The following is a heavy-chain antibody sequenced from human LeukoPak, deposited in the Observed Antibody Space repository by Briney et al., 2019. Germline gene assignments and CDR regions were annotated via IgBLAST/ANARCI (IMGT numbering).Heavy chain of an antibody. CDR2: INHSGST. D-gene: IGHD4-17*01. Sequence: PSETLSLTCAVYGGSFSGYYWSWIRQPPGKGLEWIGEINHSGSTNYNPSLKSRVTISVDTSKNQLSLKLSSVTAADTAVYYCARVSPYGDDHFDYWGQGTLVTVSS. J-gene: IGHJ4*02. CDR1: GGSFSGYY. V-gene: IGHV4-34*01. CDR3: ARVSPYGDDHFDY.